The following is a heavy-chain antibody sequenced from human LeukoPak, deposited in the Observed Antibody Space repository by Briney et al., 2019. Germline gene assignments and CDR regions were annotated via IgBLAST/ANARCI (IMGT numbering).Heavy chain of an antibody. CDR2: VFFSGNT. V-gene: IGHV4-39*07. CDR1: GDSISTSSYY. CDR3: ARDPSRSCAGGNCFSS. J-gene: IGHJ5*02. Sequence: SETLSLTCTVSGDSISTSSYYWGWIRQPPGKGLEWIGSVFFSGNTYYEPSLKSRVTISVATSTNQFSLNVRSVSAADTAVYYCARDPSRSCAGGNCFSSWGQGTLVTVSS. D-gene: IGHD2-15*01.